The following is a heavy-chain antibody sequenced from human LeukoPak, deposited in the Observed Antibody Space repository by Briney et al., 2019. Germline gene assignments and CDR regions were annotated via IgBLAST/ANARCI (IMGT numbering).Heavy chain of an antibody. D-gene: IGHD2-15*01. Sequence: ASVKVSCKASGYTFTGYYMHWVRQAPGQGLERMGWINPNSGGTNYAQKFQGWVTMTRDTSISTAYMELSRLRSDDTAVYYCARQGGSGYCSGGSCRPMKNYYYYYGMDVWGKGTTVTVSS. J-gene: IGHJ6*04. CDR3: ARQGGSGYCSGGSCRPMKNYYYYYGMDV. CDR2: INPNSGGT. V-gene: IGHV1-2*04. CDR1: GYTFTGYY.